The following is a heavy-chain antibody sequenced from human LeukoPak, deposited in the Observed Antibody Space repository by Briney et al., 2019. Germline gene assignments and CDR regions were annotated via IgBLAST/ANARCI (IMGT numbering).Heavy chain of an antibody. Sequence: SETLSLTCTVSGGSISSCSYYWGWIRQPPGKGLEWIGSIYYSGSTYYNPSLKSRVTISVDTSKNQFSLKLSSVTAADTAVYYCARHDGRFYGDYDGGFDYWGQGTLVTVSS. CDR1: GGSISSCSYY. D-gene: IGHD4-17*01. J-gene: IGHJ4*02. CDR2: IYYSGST. CDR3: ARHDGRFYGDYDGGFDY. V-gene: IGHV4-39*01.